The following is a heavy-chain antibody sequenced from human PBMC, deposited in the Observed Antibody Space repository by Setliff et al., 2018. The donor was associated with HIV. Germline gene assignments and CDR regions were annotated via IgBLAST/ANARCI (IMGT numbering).Heavy chain of an antibody. J-gene: IGHJ3*02. Sequence: SGESLKISCKGSGYSFTSYWIGWVRQMPGKGLEWMGIIYPGDSDTRYSPSFQGQVTISADKSISTAYLQWSTLKASDTAMYYCARSRRDGYNLEAFDIWGQGTMVTVSS. CDR2: IYPGDSDT. CDR1: GYSFTSYW. CDR3: ARSRRDGYNLEAFDI. D-gene: IGHD5-12*01. V-gene: IGHV5-51*01.